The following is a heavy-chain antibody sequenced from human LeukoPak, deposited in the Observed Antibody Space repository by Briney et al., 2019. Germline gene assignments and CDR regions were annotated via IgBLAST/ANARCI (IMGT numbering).Heavy chain of an antibody. V-gene: IGHV3-11*01. CDR3: ARGKYSFDY. CDR2: ISGSGSTI. CDR1: GFTFSDSY. Sequence: GGSLRLSCAASGFTFSDSYMSWIRQAPGKGLEYISYISGSGSTIYYADSVKGRFTLSRDNAKNSLSLEMNSLRAEDTAVYYCARGKYSFDYWGQGTLVTVSS. J-gene: IGHJ4*02.